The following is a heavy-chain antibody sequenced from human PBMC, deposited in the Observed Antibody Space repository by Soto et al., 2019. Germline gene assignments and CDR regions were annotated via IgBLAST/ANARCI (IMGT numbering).Heavy chain of an antibody. CDR1: GYTFPTYG. D-gene: IGHD3-22*01. Sequence: QVQLVQSGAEVKKPGASVKVSCKASGYTFPTYGMSWVRQAPGQGLDWMGWISTYNGNTKYAERLQGRVTMTTDTTTSTAYMELRSLRSDDTAVYYCARGPTDYYDNSGNYFLDYWGQGTLVTVSS. V-gene: IGHV1-18*01. J-gene: IGHJ4*02. CDR2: ISTYNGNT. CDR3: ARGPTDYYDNSGNYFLDY.